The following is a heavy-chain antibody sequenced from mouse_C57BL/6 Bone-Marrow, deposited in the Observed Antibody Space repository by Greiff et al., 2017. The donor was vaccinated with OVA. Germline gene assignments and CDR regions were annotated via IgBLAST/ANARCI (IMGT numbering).Heavy chain of an antibody. V-gene: IGHV3-6*01. Sequence: EVKVEESGPGLVKPSQSLSLTCSVTGYSITSGYYWKWIRQFPGNILEWMGYIRYDGSNNYNPSLKNRNSITSDTSKNQFYLKLNSVTTEDTATYCCARVLRRFFFDYWGQGTTLTVSS. CDR1: GYSITSGYY. CDR2: IRYDGSN. D-gene: IGHD2-12*01. J-gene: IGHJ2*01. CDR3: ARVLRRFFFDY.